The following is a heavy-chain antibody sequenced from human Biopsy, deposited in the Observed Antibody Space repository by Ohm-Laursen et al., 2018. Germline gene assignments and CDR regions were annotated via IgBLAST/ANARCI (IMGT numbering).Heavy chain of an antibody. CDR3: RGGHLPPGQFYGVDA. D-gene: IGHD3-16*01. CDR2: LHDRGVT. J-gene: IGHJ6*02. CDR1: GITVNDHY. Sequence: GSLRLSCTASGITVNDHYMSWARQAPGKGLEWVSSLHDRGVTYYADSVKGRFTISGDNSKNTLYLQMNGLRAEDTAVYFCRGGHLPPGQFYGVDAWGQGTTVTVSS. V-gene: IGHV3-53*01.